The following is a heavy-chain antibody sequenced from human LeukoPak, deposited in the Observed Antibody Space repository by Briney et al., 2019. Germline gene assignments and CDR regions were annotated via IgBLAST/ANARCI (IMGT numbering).Heavy chain of an antibody. J-gene: IGHJ6*02. Sequence: GGSLRLSCAASGFTFSSYAMSWVRQAPGKGLEWVSAISGSGGSTYYADSVKGRFTISRDNSKNTLYLQMNSLRAEDTAVHYCANYCSGGSCYYYYYGMDVWGQGTTVTVSS. CDR1: GFTFSSYA. CDR3: ANYCSGGSCYYYYYGMDV. V-gene: IGHV3-23*01. CDR2: ISGSGGST. D-gene: IGHD2-15*01.